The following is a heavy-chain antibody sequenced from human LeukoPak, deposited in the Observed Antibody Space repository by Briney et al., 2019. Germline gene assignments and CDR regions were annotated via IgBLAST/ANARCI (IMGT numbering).Heavy chain of an antibody. CDR2: INTNTGNP. CDR3: ASGDVMITFGGVIVPSPFDY. V-gene: IGHV7-4-1*02. J-gene: IGHJ4*02. Sequence: ASVKVSCKASGYTFTSYAMNWVRQAPAQGLEWMGSINTNTGNPTYAQGFTGRFVFSLDTSVSTAYLQISSLKAEDTAVYYCASGDVMITFGGVIVPSPFDYWGQGTLVTVSS. CDR1: GYTFTSYA. D-gene: IGHD3-16*02.